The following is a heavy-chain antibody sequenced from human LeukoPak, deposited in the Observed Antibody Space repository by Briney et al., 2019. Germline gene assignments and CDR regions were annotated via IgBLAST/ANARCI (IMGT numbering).Heavy chain of an antibody. Sequence: ASVKVSCKASGYTFTGYYMHWVRQAPGQGLEWMGWINPNSGGTNYAQKFQGRVTMTRDTSISTAYMELSRLRSDATAVYYCARSVVPAAASWFDPWGQGTLVTVSS. V-gene: IGHV1-2*02. D-gene: IGHD2-2*01. CDR1: GYTFTGYY. J-gene: IGHJ5*02. CDR2: INPNSGGT. CDR3: ARSVVPAAASWFDP.